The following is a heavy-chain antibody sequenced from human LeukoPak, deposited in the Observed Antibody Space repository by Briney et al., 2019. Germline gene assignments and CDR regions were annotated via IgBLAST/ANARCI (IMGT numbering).Heavy chain of an antibody. V-gene: IGHV5-51*01. D-gene: IGHD6-13*01. J-gene: IGHJ3*02. CDR2: IYPGDSDT. CDR1: GYSFTTYW. CDR3: ASGAGIAATGTYDAFDI. Sequence: GESLKISCKGSGYSFTTYWIGWVRQMPGKGLESMGSIYPGDSDTKYSPSFQGQVTISADTSISTAYLQWSSLKASDTAMYYCASGAGIAATGTYDAFDIWGQGTMVTVSS.